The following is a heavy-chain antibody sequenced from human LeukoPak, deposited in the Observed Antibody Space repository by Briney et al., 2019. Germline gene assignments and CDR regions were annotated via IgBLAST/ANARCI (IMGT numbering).Heavy chain of an antibody. CDR2: MNPNSGNT. D-gene: IGHD5-12*01. Sequence: GASVKVSCKASGYTFTSYDINWVQQATGQGLEWMGWMNPNSGNTGYAQKFQGRVTMTRNTSISTAYMELSSLRSEDTAVYYCARVAALRGYETADHYYYGMDVWGQGTTVTVSS. CDR3: ARVAALRGYETADHYYYGMDV. CDR1: GYTFTSYD. V-gene: IGHV1-8*01. J-gene: IGHJ6*02.